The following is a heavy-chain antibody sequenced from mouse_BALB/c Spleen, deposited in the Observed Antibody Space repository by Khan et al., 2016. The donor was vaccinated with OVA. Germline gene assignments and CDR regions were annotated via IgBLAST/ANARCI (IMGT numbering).Heavy chain of an antibody. D-gene: IGHD1-1*01. CDR1: GYSITSGYA. CDR3: ARGNYYGYYFDY. CDR2: IGYSGVT. V-gene: IGHV3-2*02. J-gene: IGHJ2*01. Sequence: VQLKESGPGLVKPSQSLSLTCTVTGYSITSGYAWNWIRQFPGNKLEWMGYIGYSGVTSYTPSLKSRISITRDTSKNQFFLQLNSVTTEDTATDFCARGNYYGYYFDYWGQGTTLTVSS.